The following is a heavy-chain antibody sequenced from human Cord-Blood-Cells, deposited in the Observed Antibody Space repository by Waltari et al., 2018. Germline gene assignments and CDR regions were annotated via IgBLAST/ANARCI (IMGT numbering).Heavy chain of an antibody. Sequence: QVQLQESGPGLVKPSETLSLTCTVSGGSVSSGSYYWSWIRQPPGKGLEWIGYIYYSGSTNYHPSLKSRVTMSVDTSKNQFSLKLSSVTAADTAVYYCARVRGWGSWVDYWGQGTLVTVSS. V-gene: IGHV4-61*01. D-gene: IGHD2-21*01. CDR2: IYYSGST. J-gene: IGHJ4*02. CDR1: GGSVSSGSYY. CDR3: ARVRGWGSWVDY.